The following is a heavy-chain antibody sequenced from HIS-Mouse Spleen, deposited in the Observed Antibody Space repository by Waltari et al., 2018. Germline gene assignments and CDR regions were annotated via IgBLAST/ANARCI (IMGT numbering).Heavy chain of an antibody. CDR2: IRSKANSYAT. D-gene: IGHD3-3*01. CDR1: GFTFSGSA. V-gene: IGHV3-73*01. Sequence: EVQLVESGGGLVQPGGSLKLACAASGFTFSGSARHWGRQPSGKGLEWVGRIRSKANSYATAYAASVKGRFTISRDDSKNTAYLQMNSLKTEDTAVYYCTGGSWSGYYFDYWGQGTLVTVSS. CDR3: TGGSWSGYYFDY. J-gene: IGHJ4*02.